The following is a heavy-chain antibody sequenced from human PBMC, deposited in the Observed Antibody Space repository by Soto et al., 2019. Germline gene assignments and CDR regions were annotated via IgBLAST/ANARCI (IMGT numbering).Heavy chain of an antibody. V-gene: IGHV3-30*04. CDR1: GFSFETYA. Sequence: QVTLVESGGCVVQPGKSLRLSCEASGFSFETYAFHWVRQAPGKGLEWVAVIYFDGKNTYYADSVKGRFTFSREKFKNRLTLPWNRLRPEDTAVYFCARDHLSCTYVNWFRGYCGMDVWGQGTTVTVSS. J-gene: IGHJ6*02. CDR2: IYFDGKNT. D-gene: IGHD2-8*01. CDR3: ARDHLSCTYVNWFRGYCGMDV.